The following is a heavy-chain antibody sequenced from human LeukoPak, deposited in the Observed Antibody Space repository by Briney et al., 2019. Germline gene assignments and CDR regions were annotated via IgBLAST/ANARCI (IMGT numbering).Heavy chain of an antibody. Sequence: SETLSLTCTVSGGSISSSSYYWGWIRQPPGKGLEWIGSIYYSGSTYYNPSLKSRVTISVDTSKNQFSLKLSSVTAADTAVYYCARQAYDSSGWPDAFDIWGQGTMVTVSS. V-gene: IGHV4-39*01. CDR2: IYYSGST. CDR1: GGSISSSSYY. J-gene: IGHJ3*02. CDR3: ARQAYDSSGWPDAFDI. D-gene: IGHD3-22*01.